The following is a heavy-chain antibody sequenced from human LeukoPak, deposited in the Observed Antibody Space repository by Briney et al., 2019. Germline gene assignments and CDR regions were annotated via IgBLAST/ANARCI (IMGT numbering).Heavy chain of an antibody. Sequence: ASVKVSCKASGYTFTSYYMHWVRQAPGQGLEWMGIINPSGGSTSYAQKFQGRVTMTRDMSTSTVYMELSSLRSEDTAVYYCARGPGYYYDSSGYSRSYYFDYWGQGTLVTVSS. CDR1: GYTFTSYY. V-gene: IGHV1-46*01. CDR3: ARGPGYYYDSSGYSRSYYFDY. D-gene: IGHD3-22*01. J-gene: IGHJ4*02. CDR2: INPSGGST.